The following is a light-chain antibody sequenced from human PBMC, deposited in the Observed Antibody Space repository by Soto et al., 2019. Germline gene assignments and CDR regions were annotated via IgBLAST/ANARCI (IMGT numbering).Light chain of an antibody. Sequence: QSALTQPASVSGSPRQSITISCTGTSSDVGGYNYVSWYQQHPGKATKLMIYDVSNRPSGVSNRFSGSKSGNTASLTISGLQAEDEAEYYCSSYTSSSTQVVFGGGTKLTVL. J-gene: IGLJ2*01. CDR3: SSYTSSSTQVV. V-gene: IGLV2-14*01. CDR2: DVS. CDR1: SSDVGGYNY.